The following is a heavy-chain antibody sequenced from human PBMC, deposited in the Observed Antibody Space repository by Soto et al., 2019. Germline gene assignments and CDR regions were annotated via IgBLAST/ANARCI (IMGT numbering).Heavy chain of an antibody. CDR3: AKDGGLATILPQNWFDP. CDR1: GFTFSSYA. J-gene: IGHJ5*02. Sequence: GGSLRLSCAASGFTFSSYAMSWVRQAPGKGLEWVSTISGSGSSTYYADSVRGRFTISRDNSKNSLHLQMNSLRAEDTAVYYCAKDGGLATILPQNWFDPWGQGTLVTVS. V-gene: IGHV3-23*01. CDR2: ISGSGSST. D-gene: IGHD5-12*01.